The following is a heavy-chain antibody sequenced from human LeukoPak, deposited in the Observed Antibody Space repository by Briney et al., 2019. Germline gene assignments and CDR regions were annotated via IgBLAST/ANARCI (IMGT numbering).Heavy chain of an antibody. CDR1: GYTFTSYG. V-gene: IGHV1-18*01. CDR2: ISAYNGNT. Sequence: ASVKVSCKASGYTFTSYGISWVRQAPGQGLEWMGWISAYNGNTNYAQKLQGRVTVTTDTSTSTAYMELRSLRSDDTAVYYCARDIWQQRHVNAFDIWGQGTMVTVSS. D-gene: IGHD6-25*01. CDR3: ARDIWQQRHVNAFDI. J-gene: IGHJ3*02.